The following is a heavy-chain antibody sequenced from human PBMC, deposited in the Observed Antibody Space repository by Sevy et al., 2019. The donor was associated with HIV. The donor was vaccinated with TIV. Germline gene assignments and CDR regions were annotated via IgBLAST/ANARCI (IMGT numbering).Heavy chain of an antibody. V-gene: IGHV3-7*01. J-gene: IGHJ4*02. CDR2: IKPSGSEK. CDR3: QTWLQQSLRDY. D-gene: IGHD5-18*01. CDR1: GFTFSSYW. Sequence: GGCLRLSCAASGFTFSSYWMTWVRQAPGKRPEWVADIKPSGSEKNYVDSVKGRFTVSRVNAKNILYLQMNILRVDDTAVYYCQTWLQQSLRDYWGQGTAVTVSS.